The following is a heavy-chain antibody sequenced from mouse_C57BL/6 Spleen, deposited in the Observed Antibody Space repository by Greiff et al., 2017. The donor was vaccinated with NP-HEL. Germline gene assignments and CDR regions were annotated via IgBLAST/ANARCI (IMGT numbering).Heavy chain of an antibody. CDR1: GYTFTSYW. D-gene: IGHD2-3*01. CDR3: ARDDGYYDAY. Sequence: QVQLQQPGAELVKPGASVKLSCKASGYTFTSYWMQWVKQRPGQGLEWIGEIDPSDSYTNYNQKFKGKATLTVDTSSSTAYMQLSSLTSEDSAVYYCARDDGYYDAYWGQGTLVTVSA. V-gene: IGHV1-50*01. CDR2: IDPSDSYT. J-gene: IGHJ3*01.